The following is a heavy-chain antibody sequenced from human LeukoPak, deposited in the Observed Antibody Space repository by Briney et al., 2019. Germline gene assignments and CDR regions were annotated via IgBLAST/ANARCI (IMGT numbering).Heavy chain of an antibody. CDR3: ASGGLKIAVASYGAFDI. CDR1: GFTFSSYA. CDR2: ISGSGGST. Sequence: GGSLGLSCAASGFTFSSYAMSWVRQAPGKGLEWVSDISGSGGSTYYADSVKGRFTISRDNSKNTLYLQMNSLRAEDTAVYYCASGGLKIAVASYGAFDIWGQGTMVTVSS. J-gene: IGHJ3*02. V-gene: IGHV3-23*01. D-gene: IGHD6-19*01.